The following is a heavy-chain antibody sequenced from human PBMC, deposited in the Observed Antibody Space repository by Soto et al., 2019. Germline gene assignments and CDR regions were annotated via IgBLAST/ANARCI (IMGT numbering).Heavy chain of an antibody. CDR3: ARGLLLWFGELSNWFDP. J-gene: IGHJ5*02. V-gene: IGHV3-21*01. Sequence: GGSLRLSCAASGFTFSSYSMNWVRQAPGKGLEWVSSISSSSSYIYYADSVKGRFTISRDNAKNSLYLQMNSLRAEDTAVYYCARGLLLWFGELSNWFDPWGQGTLVTVSS. CDR2: ISSSSSYI. CDR1: GFTFSSYS. D-gene: IGHD3-10*01.